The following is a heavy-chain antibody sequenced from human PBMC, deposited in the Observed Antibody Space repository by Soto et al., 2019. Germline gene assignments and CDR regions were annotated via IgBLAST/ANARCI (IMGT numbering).Heavy chain of an antibody. CDR3: ARHDYYDSSGYDY. CDR2: IYYSGST. D-gene: IGHD3-22*01. Sequence: SETLSLTCTVSGGSISSYYWSWIRQPPGKGLEWIGYIYYSGSTNYNPSLKSRVTISVDTSKNQFSLKLSSVTAADTAVYYCARHDYYDSSGYDYWGQGTLVTVS. J-gene: IGHJ4*02. CDR1: GGSISSYY. V-gene: IGHV4-59*01.